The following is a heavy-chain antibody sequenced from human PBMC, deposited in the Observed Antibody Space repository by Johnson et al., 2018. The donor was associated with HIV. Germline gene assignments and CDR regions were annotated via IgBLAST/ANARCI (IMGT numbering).Heavy chain of an antibody. D-gene: IGHD4-17*01. J-gene: IGHJ3*02. CDR1: GFTFSSYA. Sequence: QVQVLESGGGVVQPGRSLRLSCAASGFTFSSYAMHWVRQAPGKGLEWVAVISYDGSNKYYADSVKGRFTISRDNSKNTLYLQMGSLRAEDMAVYYCARAYSSTVTTPAAFDIWGQGTMVTVSS. CDR2: ISYDGSNK. V-gene: IGHV3-30*14. CDR3: ARAYSSTVTTPAAFDI.